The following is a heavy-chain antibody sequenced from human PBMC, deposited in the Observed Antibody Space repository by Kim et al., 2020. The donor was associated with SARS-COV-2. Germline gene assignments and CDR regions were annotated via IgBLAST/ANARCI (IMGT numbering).Heavy chain of an antibody. J-gene: IGHJ6*02. V-gene: IGHV1-18*04. D-gene: IGHD1-26*01. Sequence: ASVKVSCKASGYTFTSYGISWVRQAPGQGLEWMGWISAYNGNTNYAQKLQGRVTMTTDTSTSTAYMELRSLRSDDTAVYYCARDLGYSGSYLGYYYYGMDVWGQGTTVTVSS. CDR2: ISAYNGNT. CDR1: GYTFTSYG. CDR3: ARDLGYSGSYLGYYYYGMDV.